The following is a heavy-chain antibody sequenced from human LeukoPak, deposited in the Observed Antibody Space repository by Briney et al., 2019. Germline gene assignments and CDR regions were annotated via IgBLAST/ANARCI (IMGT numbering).Heavy chain of an antibody. CDR3: ARDLSAVTNY. D-gene: IGHD4-17*01. J-gene: IGHJ4*02. CDR1: RGSISSSTYY. CDR2: IYYSGNT. Sequence: SETLSLTCTVSRGSISSSTYYWGWIRQPPGKGLEWIGSIYYSGNTYYNPSLKSRVTISVDTSKNQFSLKLSSVTAADTAVYYCARDLSAVTNYWGQGTLVTVSS. V-gene: IGHV4-39*07.